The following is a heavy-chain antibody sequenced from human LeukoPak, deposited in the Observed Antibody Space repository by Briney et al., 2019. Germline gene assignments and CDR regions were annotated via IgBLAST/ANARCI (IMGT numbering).Heavy chain of an antibody. V-gene: IGHV1-2*02. CDR3: ARGSTTPAFYYYYMDV. J-gene: IGHJ6*03. CDR1: GYTFTGYY. Sequence: ASVKVSCKASGYTFTGYYMHWVRQAPGQGLEWMGWINPNSGGTNYAQKFQGGVTMTRDTSISTAYMELSRLRSDDTAVYYCARGSTTPAFYYYYMDVWGKGTTVTVSS. CDR2: INPNSGGT. D-gene: IGHD4-17*01.